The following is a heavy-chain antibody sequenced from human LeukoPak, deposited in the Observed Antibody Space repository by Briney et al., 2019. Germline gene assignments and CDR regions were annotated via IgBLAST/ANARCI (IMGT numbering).Heavy chain of an antibody. CDR3: ARVRPDTWWLSYNWFDP. D-gene: IGHD6-19*01. CDR2: IYTSGST. V-gene: IGHV4-61*02. CDR1: GGSISSSSNY. J-gene: IGHJ5*02. Sequence: SETLSLTCTVSGGSISSSSNYWSWIRQPAGTGLEWIGRIYTSGSTNYKSSLKSRVTMSVDTSKNQFSLKLSSVTAADTAVYYCARVRPDTWWLSYNWFDPWGQGILVTVSS.